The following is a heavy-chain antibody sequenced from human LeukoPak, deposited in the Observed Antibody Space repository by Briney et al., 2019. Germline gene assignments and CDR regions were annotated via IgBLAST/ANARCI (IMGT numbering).Heavy chain of an antibody. CDR2: ISWNSGSI. Sequence: PGGSLRLSCAASGFTFSSYAMSWVRQAPGKGLEWVSGISWNSGSIGYADSVKGRFTISRDNAKNSLYLQMNSLRAEDTALYYCAKDGGYSYGYFWFDPWGQGTLVTVSS. V-gene: IGHV3-9*01. CDR1: GFTFSSYA. D-gene: IGHD5-18*01. J-gene: IGHJ5*02. CDR3: AKDGGYSYGYFWFDP.